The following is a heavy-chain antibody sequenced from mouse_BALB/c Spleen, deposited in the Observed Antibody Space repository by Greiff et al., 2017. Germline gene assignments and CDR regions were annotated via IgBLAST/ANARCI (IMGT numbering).Heavy chain of an antibody. Sequence: QVQLQQPGAELVKPGASVKLSCKASGYTFTSYWMHWVKQRPGQGLEWIGEINPSNGRTNYNEKFKSKATLTVDKSSSTAYMQLSSLTSEDSAVYYCARPAMDYGGRGTTVTVSS. CDR1: GYTFTSYW. J-gene: IGHJ4*01. CDR3: ARPAMDY. V-gene: IGHV1S81*02. CDR2: INPSNGRT.